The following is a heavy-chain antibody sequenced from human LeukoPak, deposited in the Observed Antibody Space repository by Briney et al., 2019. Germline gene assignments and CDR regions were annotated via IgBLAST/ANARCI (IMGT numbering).Heavy chain of an antibody. CDR2: INHSGST. V-gene: IGHV4-39*06. D-gene: IGHD4-17*01. CDR3: ARGRLEETTVTTTDDY. Sequence: SETLSLTCTVSGGSISSGGYYWSWIRQPPGKGLEWIGEINHSGSTNYNPSLKSRVTISVDTSKNQFPLKLSSVTAADTAVYYCARGRLEETTVTTTDDYWGQGTLVTVSS. CDR1: GGSISSGGYY. J-gene: IGHJ4*02.